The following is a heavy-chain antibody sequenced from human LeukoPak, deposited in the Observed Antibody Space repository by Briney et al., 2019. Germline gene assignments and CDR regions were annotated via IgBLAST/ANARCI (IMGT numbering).Heavy chain of an antibody. Sequence: PGGSLSLSCAASGFTFISYCLHWVRQAPGKGLVWVSRINGDESSTDFADSVKGRFTITRDNAKNTLYLQINSLTAEDTAVYYCARDAPGNTALDYWGQGTLVTVSS. J-gene: IGHJ4*02. V-gene: IGHV3-74*01. CDR1: GFTFISYC. CDR2: INGDESST. D-gene: IGHD5-18*01. CDR3: ARDAPGNTALDY.